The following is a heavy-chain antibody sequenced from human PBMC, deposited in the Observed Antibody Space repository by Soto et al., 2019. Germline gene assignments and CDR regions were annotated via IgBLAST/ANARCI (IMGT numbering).Heavy chain of an antibody. Sequence: QVQLVESGGAVAQPGKSLRLSCAASGFTFSSYGMYWVRQAPGKGLEWVAVISYDGSNKYHADSVKGRFTISRDNSKNTLYLQMNSLKAEDTAVYYCAKDIVRYSYGACDYWGQGALVTVSS. CDR3: AKDIVRYSYGACDY. CDR2: ISYDGSNK. V-gene: IGHV3-30*18. D-gene: IGHD5-18*01. CDR1: GFTFSSYG. J-gene: IGHJ4*02.